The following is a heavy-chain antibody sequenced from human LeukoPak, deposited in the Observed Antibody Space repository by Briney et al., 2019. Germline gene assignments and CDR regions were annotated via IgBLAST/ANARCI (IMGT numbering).Heavy chain of an antibody. Sequence: SETLSLTCTVSGGSISSYYWSWIRQPPGKGLEWIGYIYYSGSTNYNPSLKSRVTISVDTSKNQFSLKLSSVTAADTAVYYCASGGYCSGGSCHNRIDYWGQGTLVTVSS. V-gene: IGHV4-59*01. CDR1: GGSISSYY. D-gene: IGHD2-15*01. CDR2: IYYSGST. J-gene: IGHJ4*02. CDR3: ASGGYCSGGSCHNRIDY.